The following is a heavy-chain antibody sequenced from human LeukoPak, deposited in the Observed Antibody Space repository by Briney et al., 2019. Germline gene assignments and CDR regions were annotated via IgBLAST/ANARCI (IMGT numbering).Heavy chain of an antibody. CDR1: GFTFSSYA. V-gene: IGHV3-23*01. J-gene: IGHJ4*02. Sequence: PGGSLRPSCAASGFTFSSYAMSWVRQAPGKGLEWVSAISGSGGSTYYADSVKGRFTISRDNSKNTLYLQMNSLRAEDTAVYYCAKLGSNQQLVPDYWGQGTLVTVSS. CDR3: AKLGSNQQLVPDY. D-gene: IGHD6-13*01. CDR2: ISGSGGST.